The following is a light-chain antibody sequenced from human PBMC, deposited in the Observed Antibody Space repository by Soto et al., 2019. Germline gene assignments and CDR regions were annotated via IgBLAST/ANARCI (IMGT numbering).Light chain of an antibody. V-gene: IGLV2-14*03. J-gene: IGLJ2*01. Sequence: QSALTQPASVSGSPGQSITISCTGASSDIGGYNHVSWYQQHPGKAPKLIIYNVSHRPSGVSTRFSGSKYGNTASLIIAGLQAEDEAHYFCSSYTNTSPHVIFGGGTKVTVL. CDR2: NVS. CDR1: SSDIGGYNH. CDR3: SSYTNTSPHVI.